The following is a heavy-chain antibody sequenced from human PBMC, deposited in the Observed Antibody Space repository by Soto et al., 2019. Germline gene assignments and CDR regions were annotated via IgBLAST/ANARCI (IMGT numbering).Heavy chain of an antibody. V-gene: IGHV3-23*01. Sequence: GGSLRLSCAASGLTFSSSAMSWVRQAPGKGLEWVSAISGSGGSTYYADSVKGRFTISRDNAKNTLYLQMNSLRAEDTAVYYCARVSSSWYGESWFDPWGQGTLVTVSS. CDR3: ARVSSSWYGESWFDP. J-gene: IGHJ5*02. CDR2: ISGSGGST. D-gene: IGHD6-13*01. CDR1: GLTFSSSA.